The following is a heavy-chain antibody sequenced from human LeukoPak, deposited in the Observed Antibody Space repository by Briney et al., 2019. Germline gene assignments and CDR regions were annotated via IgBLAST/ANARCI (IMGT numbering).Heavy chain of an antibody. CDR3: ARDPKDDNYFFDY. CDR1: GYTFTGYH. D-gene: IGHD1-1*01. J-gene: IGHJ4*02. V-gene: IGHV1-2*02. Sequence: ASVKVSCKTSGYTFTGYHVHWVRQAPGQGLEWMGWFNAISGTTKYAQRFQGRVTMTRDTSIGTDFMELTSLISDDTAIYYCARDPKDDNYFFDYWAREPWSPSPQ. CDR2: FNAISGTT.